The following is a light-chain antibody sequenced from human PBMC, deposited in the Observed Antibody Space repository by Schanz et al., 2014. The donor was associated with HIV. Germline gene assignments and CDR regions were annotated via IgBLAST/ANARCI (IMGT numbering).Light chain of an antibody. V-gene: IGLV2-8*01. CDR2: DVS. Sequence: QSALTQPPAASGSPGQSVTISCTEASGDVSVHNYVSWYQQHPGKAPKLIIFDVSERPSAVPDRFSGSKSGNTASLTVSGLQPEDEADYYCSSYAGSNNLLFGGGTKLTVL. CDR3: SSYAGSNNLL. J-gene: IGLJ2*01. CDR1: SGDVSVHNY.